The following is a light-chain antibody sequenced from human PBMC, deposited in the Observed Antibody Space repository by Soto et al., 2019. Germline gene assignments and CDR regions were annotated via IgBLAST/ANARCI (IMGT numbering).Light chain of an antibody. Sequence: EMVMTQSPATLSVSPGEGVTLSCRASQSVGNKLAWYQQRPGQAPRLLISDASTRATGIPANFSGSGSRTEFTLTVSSLQSEDFAVYYCQQYSVWPPSFGPGTKVDIK. J-gene: IGKJ3*01. CDR1: QSVGNK. CDR2: DAS. V-gene: IGKV3-15*01. CDR3: QQYSVWPPS.